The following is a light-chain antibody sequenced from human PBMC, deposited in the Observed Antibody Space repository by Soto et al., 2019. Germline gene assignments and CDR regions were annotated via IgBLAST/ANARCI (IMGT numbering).Light chain of an antibody. CDR1: QSVSSY. CDR2: NAS. CDR3: QQHNYCPIT. Sequence: LPQSIATMSLSQGEAVPSSCRASQSVSSYLAWHQQKLGQAPKLLIYNASKMATGIPSRFSGSGSGTVFALTIDSLEPEDFAVYYCQQHNYCPITFGQGTRLEIK. V-gene: IGKV3-11*01. J-gene: IGKJ5*01.